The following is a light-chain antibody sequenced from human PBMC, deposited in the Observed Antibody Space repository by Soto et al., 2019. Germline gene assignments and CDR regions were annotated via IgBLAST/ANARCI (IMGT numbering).Light chain of an antibody. J-gene: IGLJ2*01. CDR2: HTG. CDR1: TGAVTSGHY. CDR3: FLVYGGVGVV. V-gene: IGLV7-46*01. Sequence: QSAVTQEPSLTVSPGGTVTLTCGSSTGAVTSGHYPSWFQQRPGQAPRTLIYHTGNKHSWTPARFSGSLLGGKAALTLSGAQPEDEAEYYCFLVYGGVGVVFGGGTKLTVL.